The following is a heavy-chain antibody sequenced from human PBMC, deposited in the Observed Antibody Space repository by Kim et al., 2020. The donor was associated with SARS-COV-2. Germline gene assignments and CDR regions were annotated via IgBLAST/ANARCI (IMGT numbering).Heavy chain of an antibody. V-gene: IGHV4-34*01. Sequence: SETLSLTCGVYGVTFRLNYWSWVRQPPGKGLEWIGQINQFGSTNYNPSLRSRVSMTIDTSNNQFSLSLNSVTAADTAVYYCVRDVRCHGGDCPPWGRGT. CDR2: INQFGST. CDR3: VRDVRCHGGDCPP. D-gene: IGHD2-21*02. CDR1: GVTFRLNY. J-gene: IGHJ5*02.